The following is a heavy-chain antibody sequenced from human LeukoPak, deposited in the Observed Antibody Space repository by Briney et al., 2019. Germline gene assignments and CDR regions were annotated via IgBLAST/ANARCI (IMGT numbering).Heavy chain of an antibody. J-gene: IGHJ4*02. D-gene: IGHD6-13*01. CDR2: IIPIFGTA. V-gene: IGHV1-69*13. Sequence: SVKVSCKASGGTFSSYAISWVRQAPGQGLEWMGGIIPIFGTANYAQKFQGRVTITADESTSTAYMELSSLRSDDTAVYYCARDVSSSLGSYFDYWGQGTLVTVSS. CDR3: ARDVSSSLGSYFDY. CDR1: GGTFSSYA.